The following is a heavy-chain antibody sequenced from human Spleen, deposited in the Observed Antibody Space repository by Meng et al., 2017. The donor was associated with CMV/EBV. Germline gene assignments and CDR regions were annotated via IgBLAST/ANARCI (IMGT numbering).Heavy chain of an antibody. D-gene: IGHD3-3*01. J-gene: IGHJ3*02. V-gene: IGHV3-23*01. CDR2: ISGSGGST. CDR3: AKDRGATYYDFWSGDAFDI. Sequence: GESLKISCAASGFTFNNYAMSWVRQAPGKGLEWVSGISGSGGSTFYADSVKGRFTISRDNSKNTLYLQMNSLRAEDTAVYYCAKDRGATYYDFWSGDAFDIWGQGTMVTVSS. CDR1: GFTFNNYA.